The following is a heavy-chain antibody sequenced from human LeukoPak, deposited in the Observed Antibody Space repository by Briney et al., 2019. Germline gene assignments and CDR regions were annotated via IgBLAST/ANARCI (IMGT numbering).Heavy chain of an antibody. V-gene: IGHV3-7*01. CDR1: GFTSSSYW. D-gene: IGHD2-2*02. CDR2: IKQDGSEK. CDR3: ARSGCSSTSCYKKGGYYYYYMDV. Sequence: PGGSLRLSCAASGFTSSSYWMSWVRQAPGKGLEWVANIKQDGSEKYYVDSVKGRFTISRDNAKNSLYLQMNSLRAEDTAVYYCARSGCSSTSCYKKGGYYYYYMDVWGKGTTVTVSS. J-gene: IGHJ6*03.